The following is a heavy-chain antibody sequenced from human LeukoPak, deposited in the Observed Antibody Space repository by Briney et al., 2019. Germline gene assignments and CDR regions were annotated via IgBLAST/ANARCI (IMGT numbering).Heavy chain of an antibody. CDR3: ARRGNHVDYAGVDF. CDR1: GGSISSYY. Sequence: PSDTLSLTCTVSGGSISSYYWSWIRHPPGKRLEWLGYIYYSGSTKYNPSLKSRVTMSVDTSKNQFSLKLSSVTAADTAVYYCARRGNHVDYAGVDFWGRGTLLTVSS. D-gene: IGHD4-17*01. V-gene: IGHV4-59*07. CDR2: IYYSGST. J-gene: IGHJ4*02.